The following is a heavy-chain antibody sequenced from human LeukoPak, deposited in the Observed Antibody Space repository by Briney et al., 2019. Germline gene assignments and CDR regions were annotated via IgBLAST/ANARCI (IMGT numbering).Heavy chain of an antibody. D-gene: IGHD6-6*01. CDR1: GGSISSYY. V-gene: IGHV4-59*01. CDR3: ARETTARLFDY. Sequence: PSETLSLTCTVSGGSISSYYWSWIRQPPGKGLEWIGYIYYSGSTNYNPSLKSRVTISVDTSKSQLSLKLNSVTAADTAVYYCARETTARLFDYWGQGALVTVSS. CDR2: IYYSGST. J-gene: IGHJ4*02.